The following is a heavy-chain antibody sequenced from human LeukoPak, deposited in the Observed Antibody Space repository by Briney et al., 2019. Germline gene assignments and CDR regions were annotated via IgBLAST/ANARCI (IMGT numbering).Heavy chain of an antibody. CDR1: GFTFSNYA. CDR3: AKDDPYYYDSSGYPL. J-gene: IGHJ4*02. D-gene: IGHD3-22*01. CDR2: ISGSGGST. Sequence: GASLRLSCAASGFTFSNYAMSWVRQAPGKGLEWVSAISGSGGSTYYADSVKGRFTISRDNSKNTLYLQMNSLRAEDTAVYYCAKDDPYYYDSSGYPLWGQGTLVTVSS. V-gene: IGHV3-23*01.